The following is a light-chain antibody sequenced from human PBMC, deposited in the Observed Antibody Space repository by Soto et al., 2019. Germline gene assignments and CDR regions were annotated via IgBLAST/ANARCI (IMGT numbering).Light chain of an antibody. CDR1: SSNNGSNY. V-gene: IGLV1-47*01. CDR2: RNN. Sequence: QPVLTQPPSASGTPGQRVNISCSGSSSNNGSNYVYWYRQFPGTAPKLLIQRNNQRPSGVPARFSGSESGTSASLAISGLRYEDEADYYCGGWDDSLSGPVFGGGTKLTVL. CDR3: GGWDDSLSGPV. J-gene: IGLJ2*01.